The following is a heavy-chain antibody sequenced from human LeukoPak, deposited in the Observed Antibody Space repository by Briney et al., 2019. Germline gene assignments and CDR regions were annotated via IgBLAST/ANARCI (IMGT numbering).Heavy chain of an antibody. D-gene: IGHD3-22*01. Sequence: PGGSLRLSCAASGFTFDDYAMHWVRQAPGKGLEWVSGISWNSGSIGYADSVKGRFTISRDNAKNSLYLQMNSLRAEDTALYYCVKAASSGYYGDAFDIWGQGTMVTVSS. V-gene: IGHV3-9*01. CDR1: GFTFDDYA. CDR2: ISWNSGSI. CDR3: VKAASSGYYGDAFDI. J-gene: IGHJ3*02.